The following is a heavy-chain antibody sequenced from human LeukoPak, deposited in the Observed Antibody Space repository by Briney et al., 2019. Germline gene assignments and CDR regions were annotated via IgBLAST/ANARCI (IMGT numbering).Heavy chain of an antibody. CDR2: ISSSGSTI. Sequence: GGSLRLSCAASGFTFSSYEMNWVRQAPGKGLEWVSYISSSGSTIYYADSVKGRFTISRDNAKNSLYLQMNSLRAEDTAVYYCARARWEPHYFDYWGQGTLVTVSS. CDR1: GFTFSSYE. CDR3: ARARWEPHYFDY. D-gene: IGHD1-26*01. V-gene: IGHV3-48*03. J-gene: IGHJ4*02.